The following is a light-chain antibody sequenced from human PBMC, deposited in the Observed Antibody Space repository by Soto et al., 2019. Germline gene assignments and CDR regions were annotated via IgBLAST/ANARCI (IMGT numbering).Light chain of an antibody. Sequence: EIVMTQSPATLSVSPGERATLSCRASQSVSGYLAWYQQKPGQAPRLLIYDTSNRATGIPARFSGSRSGTDFTLTISSLEPEDFAVYYCQQRGSWPLTFGGGTKV. CDR3: QQRGSWPLT. J-gene: IGKJ4*01. V-gene: IGKV3-11*01. CDR1: QSVSGY. CDR2: DTS.